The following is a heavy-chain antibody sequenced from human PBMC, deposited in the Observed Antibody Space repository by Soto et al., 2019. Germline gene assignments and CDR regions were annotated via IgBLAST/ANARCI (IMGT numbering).Heavy chain of an antibody. CDR3: ARQHYYDSSGYYTWN. V-gene: IGHV4-39*01. CDR1: RGSISSNSYY. D-gene: IGHD3-22*01. CDR2: VHYSGST. Sequence: PSETLSLTCSLSRGSISSNSYYWCWILQPPGKGLYWIATVHYSGSTYYTPSLKSRVTISADTSNNQFTLRLNSVTAADTAVYYCARQHYYDSSGYYTWNWGQGSLVTVSS. J-gene: IGHJ4*02.